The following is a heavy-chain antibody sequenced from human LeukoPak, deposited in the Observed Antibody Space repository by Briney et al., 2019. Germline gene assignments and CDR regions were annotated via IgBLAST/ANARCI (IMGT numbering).Heavy chain of an antibody. CDR2: ISPSGDIT. J-gene: IGHJ3*02. V-gene: IGHV3-23*01. CDR1: GFTFSNHG. D-gene: IGHD6-6*01. Sequence: PGGSLRLSCAASGFTFSNHGMNWVRQAPGKGLEWVSGISPSGDITYYADSVKGRFTISRDNSKNTVYLQVISLTAEDTAVYYCARGGSSPNDAFDIWGQGTMVTVSS. CDR3: ARGGSSPNDAFDI.